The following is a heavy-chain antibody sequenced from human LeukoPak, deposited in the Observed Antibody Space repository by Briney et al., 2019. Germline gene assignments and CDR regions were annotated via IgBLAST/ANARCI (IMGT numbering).Heavy chain of an antibody. Sequence: PGGSLRLSCAASGFTFSSYAMSWVRQAPGKGLEWVSAVSGSDYSTYYADSVKGRFAISRDNSKNTLYLQMNSLRAEDTAVYYCANFDWPSDHYYFDYWGQGTLVTVSS. CDR3: ANFDWPSDHYYFDY. CDR1: GFTFSSYA. V-gene: IGHV3-23*01. D-gene: IGHD3-9*01. J-gene: IGHJ4*02. CDR2: VSGSDYST.